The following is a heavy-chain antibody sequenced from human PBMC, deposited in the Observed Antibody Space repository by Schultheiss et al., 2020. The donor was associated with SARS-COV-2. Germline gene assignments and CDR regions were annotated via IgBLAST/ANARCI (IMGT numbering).Heavy chain of an antibody. CDR2: ISRNSDYI. Sequence: GESLKISCVASGFTFSDYSMNWVRQAPGKGLEWVSSISRNSDYIDYTNSVKGRFTISRDNNKKSLYLQLNNLRADDTAVYYCARWASKAYYYYYGMDVWGQGTTVTVSS. J-gene: IGHJ6*02. CDR1: GFTFSDYS. CDR3: ARWASKAYYYYYGMDV. D-gene: IGHD4-11*01. V-gene: IGHV3-21*01.